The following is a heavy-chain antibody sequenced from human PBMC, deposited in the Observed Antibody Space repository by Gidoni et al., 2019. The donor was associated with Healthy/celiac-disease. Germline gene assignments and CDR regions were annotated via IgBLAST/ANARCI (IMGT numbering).Heavy chain of an antibody. V-gene: IGHV3-7*01. CDR1: GFTFSSYW. J-gene: IGHJ3*02. CDR3: ASLLTTVTTPGAFDI. Sequence: EVQLVESGGGLVQPGGSLRLSCAASGFTFSSYWMSWVRQAPGKGLEWVANIKQDGSEKYYVDSVKGRFTISRDNAKNSLYLQMNSLRAEDTAVYYCASLLTTVTTPGAFDIWGQGTMVTVSS. CDR2: IKQDGSEK. D-gene: IGHD4-17*01.